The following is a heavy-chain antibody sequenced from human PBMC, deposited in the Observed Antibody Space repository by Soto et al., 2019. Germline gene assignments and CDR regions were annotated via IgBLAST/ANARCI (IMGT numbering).Heavy chain of an antibody. CDR1: GFTSNNFW. Sequence: EVQLVESGGGLVQPGGSLRLSCAASGFTSNNFWMYWVRQTPEKGLVWVSGINSDGTTTIYADSVKGRFTISRDNAKNTLHLQMNSLTVEDTAIYYCVRDIRWGQGTLVTVSS. J-gene: IGHJ4*02. CDR3: VRDIR. V-gene: IGHV3-74*01. CDR2: INSDGTTT.